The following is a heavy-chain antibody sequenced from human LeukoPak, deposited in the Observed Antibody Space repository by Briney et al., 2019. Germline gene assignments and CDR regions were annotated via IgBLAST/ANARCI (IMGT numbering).Heavy chain of an antibody. CDR3: AKERVIPVAGRYFDY. Sequence: LSGGSLRLSCAASGFTFSSYAMSWVRQAPGKGLEWVSSISGSGGSTYYADSVKGRFTISRDNSKNTLFLQMNSLRAEDTAVYYCAKERVIPVAGRYFDYWGQGTLVTVSS. J-gene: IGHJ4*02. CDR1: GFTFSSYA. V-gene: IGHV3-23*01. D-gene: IGHD6-19*01. CDR2: ISGSGGST.